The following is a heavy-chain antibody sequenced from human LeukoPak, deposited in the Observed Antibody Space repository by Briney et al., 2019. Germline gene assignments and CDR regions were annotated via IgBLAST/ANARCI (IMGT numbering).Heavy chain of an antibody. CDR2: IWYDGSNK. D-gene: IGHD3-3*01. Sequence: PGGSLRLSCAASGFTFSNHGMHWVRQAPGKGLEWVAVIWYDGSNKYHADSVKGRFTISRDNSKNTLYLQMSSLRDEDTAVYYCARENFWGGSAIDDFGMDVWGQGTTVTVSS. CDR1: GFTFSNHG. J-gene: IGHJ6*02. CDR3: ARENFWGGSAIDDFGMDV. V-gene: IGHV3-33*01.